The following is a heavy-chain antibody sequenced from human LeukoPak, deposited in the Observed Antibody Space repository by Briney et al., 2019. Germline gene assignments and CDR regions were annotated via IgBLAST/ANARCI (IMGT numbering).Heavy chain of an antibody. Sequence: GGSLRLSCAASGFTFSSYSMKWVRQAPGKGLEWVSYISSSSSTIYYADSVKGRFTISRDNAENSLYLQMNSLRAEDTAVYYCARVGGSYYGYMDVWGKGTTVTVSS. V-gene: IGHV3-48*01. CDR2: ISSSSSTI. CDR3: ARVGGSYYGYMDV. CDR1: GFTFSSYS. D-gene: IGHD1-26*01. J-gene: IGHJ6*03.